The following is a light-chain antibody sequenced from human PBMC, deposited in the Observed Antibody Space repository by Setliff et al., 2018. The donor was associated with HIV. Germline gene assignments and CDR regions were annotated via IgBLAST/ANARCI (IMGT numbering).Light chain of an antibody. J-gene: IGLJ1*01. CDR3: SSYSRLNTPPFA. Sequence: QSVLTQPASVSGSPGQSITISCLGTGSDIGAFDYVAWYQQVPDKAPKVILYDVSSQPSGVSNRFSGSKSGNTASLTISVLEAEDEADYFCSSYSRLNTPPFAFGAGTKVTVL. CDR1: GSDIGAFDY. V-gene: IGLV2-14*03. CDR2: DVS.